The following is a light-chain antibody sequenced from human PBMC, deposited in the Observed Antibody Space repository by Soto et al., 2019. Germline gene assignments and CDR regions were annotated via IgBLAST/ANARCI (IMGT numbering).Light chain of an antibody. CDR3: QQYNNWWT. J-gene: IGKJ1*01. Sequence: EVVMTQSPATLSVSPGERATLSCRASHSVSSSLAWYQQKPGQAPRLLIYGASTRATGIPARFSGSGSETEFTLTISSLQSEDFAVYYCQQYNNWWTFGQGTKVEIK. CDR1: HSVSSS. V-gene: IGKV3-15*01. CDR2: GAS.